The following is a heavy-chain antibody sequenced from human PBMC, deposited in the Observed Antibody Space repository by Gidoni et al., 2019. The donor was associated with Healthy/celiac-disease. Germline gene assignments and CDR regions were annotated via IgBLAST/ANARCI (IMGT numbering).Heavy chain of an antibody. J-gene: IGHJ5*02. V-gene: IGHV3-30*04. CDR2: LSYDGSNK. CDR3: AREDSSGWYNWFDP. D-gene: IGHD6-19*01. CDR1: GFTFSSYA. Sequence: HVQLVESGGGVVQPGRSLRLSCAASGFTFSSYAMHWVRQAPGKGLEWVAVLSYDGSNKYDADSVKGRFTISRDNSKNTLYLQMNSLRAEDTAVYYCAREDSSGWYNWFDPWGQGTLVTVSS.